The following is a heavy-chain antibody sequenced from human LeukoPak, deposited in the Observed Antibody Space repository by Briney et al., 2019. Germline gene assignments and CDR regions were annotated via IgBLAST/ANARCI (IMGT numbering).Heavy chain of an antibody. CDR3: ASNRDGKFDY. CDR2: IRYDGSNT. Sequence: PGGSLRLSCAASGFTFSSHGMHWVRQAPGKGLEWVAFIRYDGSNTYYADSVKGRFPISRDNSKNTLYLQMNSLRAEEMAVYYCASNRDGKFDYWGQGTLATVSS. D-gene: IGHD5-24*01. CDR1: GFTFSSHG. J-gene: IGHJ4*02. V-gene: IGHV3-30*02.